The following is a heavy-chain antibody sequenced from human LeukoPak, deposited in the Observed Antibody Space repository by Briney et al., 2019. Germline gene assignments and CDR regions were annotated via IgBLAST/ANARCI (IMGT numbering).Heavy chain of an antibody. V-gene: IGHV3-30*02. CDR1: GFTFSSYG. Sequence: QPGGSLRLSCAASGFTFSSYGMHWVHQAPGKGLEWVAFIRYDGSNKYYADSVKGRLTISRDNSKNTLYLQMNSLRAEDTAVYYCAKDQSVTVRTYSSSWYRMGYYFDYWGQGTLVTVSS. D-gene: IGHD6-13*01. CDR3: AKDQSVTVRTYSSSWYRMGYYFDY. J-gene: IGHJ4*02. CDR2: IRYDGSNK.